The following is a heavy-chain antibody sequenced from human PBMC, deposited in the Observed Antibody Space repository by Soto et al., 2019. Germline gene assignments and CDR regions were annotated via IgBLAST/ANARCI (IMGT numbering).Heavy chain of an antibody. CDR1: GFTLKDCA. D-gene: IGHD3-9*01. J-gene: IGHJ4*01. CDR2: ISGSGRAT. CDR3: ARTRTASYRYYFDS. Sequence: WGSLRISCSPSGFTLKDCAISWVGQAPGKGLEWVSGISGSGRATYYTDSVEGRFTISKDFSKNTVSLQMTGLRVDDTAVYYCARTRTASYRYYFDSWGHGALVTVSS. V-gene: IGHV3-23*01.